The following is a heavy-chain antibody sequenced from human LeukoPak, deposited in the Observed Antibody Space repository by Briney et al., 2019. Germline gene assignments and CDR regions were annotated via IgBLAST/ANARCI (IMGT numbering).Heavy chain of an antibody. J-gene: IGHJ3*02. CDR2: ISGSGGST. CDR1: GFTFSSYA. Sequence: GGSLRLSCAASGFTFSSYAMSWVRQAPGKGLEWVSAISGSGGSTYYADSVKGRFTISRDNSKNTLYLQMNSLRAEDTAVYYCAKDRAPWGVVVPADAFDIWGQGTMVTVSS. D-gene: IGHD2-2*01. V-gene: IGHV3-23*01. CDR3: AKDRAPWGVVVPADAFDI.